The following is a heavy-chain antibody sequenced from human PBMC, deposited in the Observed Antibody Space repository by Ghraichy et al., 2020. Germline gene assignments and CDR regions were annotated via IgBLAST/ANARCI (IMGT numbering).Heavy chain of an antibody. CDR1: GFTFSSYW. V-gene: IGHV3-7*01. Sequence: GESLNISCADSGFTFSSYWMSWVRQAPGKGLEWVATIKQDGSEKYYVDSVKGRFTISRDNAKNSLYLQMNSLRAEDTAVYYCARYASVGYWGQGTLVTVSS. CDR3: ARYASVGY. D-gene: IGHD2-8*01. J-gene: IGHJ4*02. CDR2: IKQDGSEK.